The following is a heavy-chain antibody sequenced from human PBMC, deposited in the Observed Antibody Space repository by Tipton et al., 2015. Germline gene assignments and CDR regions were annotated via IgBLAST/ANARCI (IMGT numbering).Heavy chain of an antibody. CDR1: GFTLGNFA. CDR2: VSGGGGYI. CDR3: ARTVGLLGAQYSMDV. J-gene: IGHJ6*02. D-gene: IGHD6-6*01. Sequence: SLRLSCVVSGFTLGNFAMSWVRQAPGKGLEWVSGVSGGGGYIYYAASVEGRFTISRDHSRDTVSLEMDNLRVEDTGIYYCARTVGLLGAQYSMDVWGQGTTVTVAS. V-gene: IGHV3-23*01.